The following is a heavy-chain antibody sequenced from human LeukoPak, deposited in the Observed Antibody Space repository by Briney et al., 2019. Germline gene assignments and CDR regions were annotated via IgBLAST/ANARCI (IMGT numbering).Heavy chain of an antibody. CDR3: ARGHRESYFLVDS. CDR1: GGSISSSSYY. J-gene: IGHJ4*02. D-gene: IGHD1-26*01. CDR2: IYYSGST. Sequence: SETLSLTCTVSGGSISSSSYYWGWIRQPPGKGLEWIGSIYYSGSTYYNPSLKSRVTISVDTSKNQFSLKLSSVTAADTAVYYCARGHRESYFLVDSWGQGTLVTVSS. V-gene: IGHV4-39*07.